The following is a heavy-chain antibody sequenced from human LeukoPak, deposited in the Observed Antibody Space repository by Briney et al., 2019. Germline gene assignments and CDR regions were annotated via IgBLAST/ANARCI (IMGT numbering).Heavy chain of an antibody. D-gene: IGHD2-2*01. V-gene: IGHV1-2*02. CDR3: ARDVGEYCSSTNCYASHY. J-gene: IGHJ4*02. CDR1: GYTFTGYF. CDR2: INPNSGGT. Sequence: ASVKVSCKASGYTFTGYFMHWVRLAPGQGLEWMGWINPNSGGTNYAQKFQGRVTMTRDTSISTAYMELSSLRSDDTAVYYCARDVGEYCSSTNCYASHYWGQGTLVTVSS.